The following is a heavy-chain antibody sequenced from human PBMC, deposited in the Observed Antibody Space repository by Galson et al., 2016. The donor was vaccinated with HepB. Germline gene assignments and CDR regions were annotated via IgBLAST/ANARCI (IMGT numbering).Heavy chain of an antibody. J-gene: IGHJ6*02. Sequence: SLRLSCAASGFTFSNYAMSWVRQAPGKGLEWVSGISSSGDSTYYADSVKSRVAISRDNSKDTLYLEMNSPRDGDTAFYYCARFGGSLGMDVWGQGTTVTVPS. CDR2: ISSSGDST. D-gene: IGHD2-15*01. V-gene: IGHV3-23*01. CDR3: ARFGGSLGMDV. CDR1: GFTFSNYA.